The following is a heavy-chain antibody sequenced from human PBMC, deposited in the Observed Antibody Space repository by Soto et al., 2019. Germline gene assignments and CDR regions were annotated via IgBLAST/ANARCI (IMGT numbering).Heavy chain of an antibody. Sequence: SETLSLTCTVSGGSISSSSYYWGWVRQPPGKGLEWIGSIYYSGSTYYNPSLKSRVTISVDTSKNQFSLKLSSVTAADTAVYYCARRDYHRVLGFDYWGQGTLVTVSS. CDR1: GGSISSSSYY. CDR2: IYYSGST. CDR3: ARRDYHRVLGFDY. J-gene: IGHJ4*02. V-gene: IGHV4-39*01. D-gene: IGHD4-17*01.